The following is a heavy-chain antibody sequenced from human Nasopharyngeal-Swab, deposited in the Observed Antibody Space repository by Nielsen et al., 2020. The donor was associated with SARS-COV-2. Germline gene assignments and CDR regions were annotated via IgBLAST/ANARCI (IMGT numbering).Heavy chain of an antibody. Sequence: ASVKVSCKATEYIFSTFDINGVRQATGQGLEWMGWMSPTSGKTESAQKFQGRITMTRDTSTSTAYMELSSLTSEDTAIYYCATPGYRSGHYFFDNWGQGTLVTVSS. CDR1: EYIFSTFD. CDR2: MSPTSGKT. CDR3: ATPGYRSGHYFFDN. D-gene: IGHD5-18*01. V-gene: IGHV1-8*01. J-gene: IGHJ4*02.